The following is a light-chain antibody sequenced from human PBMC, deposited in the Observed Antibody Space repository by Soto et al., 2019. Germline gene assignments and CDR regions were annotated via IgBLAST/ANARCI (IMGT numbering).Light chain of an antibody. CDR3: QLYDNLPPA. V-gene: IGKV1-33*01. Sequence: DIQMTQSPSSLSASVGDRGTITCQARQDISNYLNWYQQKPGKAPKLLIYDASNLETGVPSRFSGSGSWIDFPVTIRSLQPEDIATYYFQLYDNLPPAFGPGPKVDIK. CDR2: DAS. CDR1: QDISNY. J-gene: IGKJ3*01.